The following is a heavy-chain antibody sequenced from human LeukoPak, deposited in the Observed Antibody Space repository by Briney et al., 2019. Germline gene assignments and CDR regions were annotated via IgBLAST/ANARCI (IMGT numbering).Heavy chain of an antibody. CDR1: GYTLTTYY. Sequence: ASVKVSCKASGYTLTTYYMYWVRQAPGQGLEWMGTINPSSGSASYAQRFQGRVTMTSDTSTSTVYMDMSSLTSEDTAVYYCARDLDSGRYRGYFQYWGQGTLVTVS. CDR2: INPSSGSA. V-gene: IGHV1-46*01. CDR3: ARDLDSGRYRGYFQY. J-gene: IGHJ1*01. D-gene: IGHD2-15*01.